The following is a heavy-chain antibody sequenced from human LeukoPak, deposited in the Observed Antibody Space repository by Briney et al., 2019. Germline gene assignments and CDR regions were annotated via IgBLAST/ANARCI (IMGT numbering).Heavy chain of an antibody. Sequence: GGSLRLSCAASGFTFSSYAMSWVRQAPGKGLDWVSTISNSGGGTYYADSVKGRFTISRDTSKNTLYLQMNSLRAEDTALYYCARQWTYYYMDVWGNGTTVTVCS. CDR3: ARQWTYYYMDV. D-gene: IGHD6-19*01. CDR1: GFTFSSYA. V-gene: IGHV3-23*01. CDR2: ISNSGGGT. J-gene: IGHJ6*03.